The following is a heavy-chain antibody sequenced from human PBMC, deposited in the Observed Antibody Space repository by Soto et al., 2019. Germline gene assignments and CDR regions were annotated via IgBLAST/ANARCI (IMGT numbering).Heavy chain of an antibody. CDR2: INWNGVST. V-gene: IGHV3-20*04. CDR1: GFTFDDYG. J-gene: IGHJ6*02. CDR3: ARAIAVAGNWYYYYGMDV. Sequence: GSLRLSCAASGFTFDDYGMSWVRQGPGKGLEWVSGINWNGVSTGYADSVKGRFTISRDNAKNSLYLQMNSLRAEDTALYYCARAIAVAGNWYYYYGMDVWGQGTTVTVSS. D-gene: IGHD6-19*01.